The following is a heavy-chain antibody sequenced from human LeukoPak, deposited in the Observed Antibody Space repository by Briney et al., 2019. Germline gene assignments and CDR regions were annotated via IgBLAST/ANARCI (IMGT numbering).Heavy chain of an antibody. J-gene: IGHJ4*02. V-gene: IGHV3-7*01. Sequence: GGSLRLSCAASGFIFSSFWMGWVRQAPGKGLEWVANIKGDGSKTFYVDSVKGRFTISRDNAKNSLYLQMNSLKAEDTAVYYCVRDLPDYWGQGTLVSVST. CDR3: VRDLPDY. CDR1: GFIFSSFW. CDR2: IKGDGSKT.